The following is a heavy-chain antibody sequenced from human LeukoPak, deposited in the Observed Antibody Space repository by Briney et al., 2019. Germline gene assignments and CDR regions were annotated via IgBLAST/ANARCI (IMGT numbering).Heavy chain of an antibody. V-gene: IGHV1-2*02. CDR3: ARDASGYEIIYYYYYMDV. D-gene: IGHD5-12*01. CDR2: INANSGVT. CDR1: GYTFTSYY. J-gene: IGHJ6*03. Sequence: ASVKVSCKASGYTFTSYYIHWVRQAPGQGLEWMGWINANSGVTNYAQKFQGRVTMTRDTSISTAYMELSTLKSDDTAVYYCARDASGYEIIYYYYYMDVWGKGTTVTISS.